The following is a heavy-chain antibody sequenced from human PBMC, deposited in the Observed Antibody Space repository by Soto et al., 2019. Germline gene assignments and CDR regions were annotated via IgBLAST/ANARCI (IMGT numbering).Heavy chain of an antibody. D-gene: IGHD6-13*01. CDR1: GGSISSYY. Sequence: QVQLQESGPGLVKPSETLSLTCTVSGGSISSYYWSWIRQPPGKGLEWIGYIDYSGSTNYNPSRKSRATRSVDTPKNQCSRKLSSVTAADTAGYYCARRYSSAFDIWGQGTMVTVSS. J-gene: IGHJ3*02. CDR2: IDYSGST. CDR3: ARRYSSAFDI. V-gene: IGHV4-59*08.